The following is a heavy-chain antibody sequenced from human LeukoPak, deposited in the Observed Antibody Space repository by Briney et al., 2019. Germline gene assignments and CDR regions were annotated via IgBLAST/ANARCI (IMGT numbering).Heavy chain of an antibody. Sequence: SETLSLTCTVSGYSISSGYYWGWIRQPPGKGLEWIGSIYYSGSTYYNPSLKSRVTISVDTSKNQFSLKLSSVTAADTAVYYCARHIAGIRFGELEHLDYWGQGTLVTVSS. CDR3: ARHIAGIRFGELEHLDY. V-gene: IGHV4-38-2*02. CDR2: IYYSGST. CDR1: GYSISSGYY. D-gene: IGHD3-10*01. J-gene: IGHJ4*02.